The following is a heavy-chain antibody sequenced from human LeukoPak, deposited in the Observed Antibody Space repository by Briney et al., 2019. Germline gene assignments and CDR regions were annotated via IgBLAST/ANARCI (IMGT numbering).Heavy chain of an antibody. CDR3: ARAAIGYYYDSSGYYLVY. Sequence: GGSLRLSCAASGFTFSSYAVNWVRQAPGKGLDWVAVISYDGSVKYYTDSLKGRFTISRDNSKNTLYLQMNSLRTEDTAVYYCARAAIGYYYDSSGYYLVYWGQGTLVTVSS. J-gene: IGHJ4*02. V-gene: IGHV3-30*04. CDR1: GFTFSSYA. CDR2: ISYDGSVK. D-gene: IGHD3-22*01.